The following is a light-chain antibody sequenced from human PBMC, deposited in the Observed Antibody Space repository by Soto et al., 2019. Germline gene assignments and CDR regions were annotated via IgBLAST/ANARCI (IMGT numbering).Light chain of an antibody. CDR1: QSISSY. CDR3: QQSYSTLN. CDR2: AAS. Sequence: DIQMTQSPSSRSASVGDRVSMTCRASQSISSYLNWYQQKPGKAPKLLIYAASSLQSGVPSRFSGSGSGTDFTLTISSLQPEDFATYYCQQSYSTLNCGGGTKVDIK. V-gene: IGKV1-39*01. J-gene: IGKJ4*01.